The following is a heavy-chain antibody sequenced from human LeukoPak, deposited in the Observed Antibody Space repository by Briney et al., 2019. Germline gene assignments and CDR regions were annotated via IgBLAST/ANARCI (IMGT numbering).Heavy chain of an antibody. CDR1: GYSFTNYW. Sequence: GESLKISCKGSGYSFTNYWIGWVRQMPGKGLEWMGIIYPGDSDTRYSPSLQGQVTMSADKSISTAYLQWSSLKASDTAMYYCARSPRYCSSTSCYYFDYWGQGTLVTVSS. D-gene: IGHD2-2*01. CDR2: IYPGDSDT. J-gene: IGHJ4*02. V-gene: IGHV5-51*01. CDR3: ARSPRYCSSTSCYYFDY.